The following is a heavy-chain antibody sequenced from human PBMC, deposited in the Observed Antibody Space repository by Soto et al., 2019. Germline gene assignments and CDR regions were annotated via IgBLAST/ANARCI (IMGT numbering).Heavy chain of an antibody. CDR1: GYTFTGYY. J-gene: IGHJ3*02. CDR2: INPNSGGT. D-gene: IGHD2-15*01. V-gene: IGHV1-2*04. Sequence: ASVKVSCKASGYTFTGYYMHWVRQAPGQGLEWMGWINPNSGGTNYAQKFQGWVTMTRDTSISTAYMELSRLRSDDTAVYYCARGGEGYCSGCSCYRRYDAFDIWGQGTXVTVSS. CDR3: ARGGEGYCSGCSCYRRYDAFDI.